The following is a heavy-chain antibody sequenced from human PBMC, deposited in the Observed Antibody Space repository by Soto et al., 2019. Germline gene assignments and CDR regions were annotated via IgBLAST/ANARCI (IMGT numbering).Heavy chain of an antibody. Sequence: QVQLVQSGAEVKKPGSSVKVSCKASGGTFSSYAISWVRQAPGQGLEWMGGIIPIFGTANYAQKFQGRVTITADESTSTAYMELSSLRSEDTAVYYCAREFTYSSSSSYYYYGMDVWGQGTTVTVSS. CDR3: AREFTYSSSSSYYYYGMDV. D-gene: IGHD6-6*01. J-gene: IGHJ6*02. CDR2: IIPIFGTA. CDR1: GGTFSSYA. V-gene: IGHV1-69*12.